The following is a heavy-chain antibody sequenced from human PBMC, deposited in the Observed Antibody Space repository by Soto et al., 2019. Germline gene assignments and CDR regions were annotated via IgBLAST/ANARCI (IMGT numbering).Heavy chain of an antibody. D-gene: IGHD2-15*01. V-gene: IGHV4-30-4*01. J-gene: IGHJ5*02. Sequence: PSETLSLTCTVSGGSISSGDYYWSWIRQPPGKGLEWIGYIYYSGSTYYNPSLKSRVTISVDTSKNQFSLKLSSVTAADTAVYYCARLGCSGGSCPFDPWGQGTLVTVSS. CDR2: IYYSGST. CDR1: GGSISSGDYY. CDR3: ARLGCSGGSCPFDP.